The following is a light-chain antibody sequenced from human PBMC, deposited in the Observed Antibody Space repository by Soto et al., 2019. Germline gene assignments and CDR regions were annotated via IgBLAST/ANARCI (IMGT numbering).Light chain of an antibody. J-gene: IGLJ1*01. CDR3: NSYGGRNNYV. V-gene: IGLV2-8*01. CDR2: EVS. Sequence: QSALTQPPSASGSPGQSVTISCTGTSSDVGNYDYVSWYQQHPGKAPKLIIYEVSYRPSGVPNRFSGSKSGNTASLTVSGLQPEDEADYYCNSYGGRNNYVFGTGTKATVL. CDR1: SSDVGNYDY.